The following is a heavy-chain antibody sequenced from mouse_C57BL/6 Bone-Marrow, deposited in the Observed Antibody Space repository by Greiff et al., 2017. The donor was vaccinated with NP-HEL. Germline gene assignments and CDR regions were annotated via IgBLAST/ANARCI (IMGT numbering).Heavy chain of an antibody. Sequence: DVMLVESGGGLVKPGGSLKLSCAASGFTFSSYTMSWVRQTPEKRLEWVATISGGGGNTYYPDTVKGRFTIPRDNAKNTVYLQKSSLRSEDTALYYCARRGYYYGRSHGYYFDDWGQGTTLTVSS. CDR2: ISGGGGNT. CDR3: ARRGYYYGRSHGYYFDD. J-gene: IGHJ2*01. D-gene: IGHD1-1*01. CDR1: GFTFSSYT. V-gene: IGHV5-9*01.